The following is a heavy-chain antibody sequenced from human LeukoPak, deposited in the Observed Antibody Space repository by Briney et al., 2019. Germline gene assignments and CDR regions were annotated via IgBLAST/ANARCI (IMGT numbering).Heavy chain of an antibody. CDR1: GYTLTELS. Sequence: ASVTVSCKVSGYTLTELSMHWVRQAPGKGLEWMGGFDPEDGETIYAQKFQGRVTMTEDTSTDTAYMELSSLRSEDTAVYYCATDSITMVRGVPAWYFDLWGRGTLVTVSS. CDR3: ATDSITMVRGVPAWYFDL. V-gene: IGHV1-24*01. D-gene: IGHD3-10*01. CDR2: FDPEDGET. J-gene: IGHJ2*01.